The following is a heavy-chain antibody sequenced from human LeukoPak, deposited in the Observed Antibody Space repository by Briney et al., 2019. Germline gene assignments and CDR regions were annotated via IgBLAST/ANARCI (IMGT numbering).Heavy chain of an antibody. CDR3: ARTLRGYDILTGYYRFDP. J-gene: IGHJ5*02. Sequence: SETLSLTCTVSGGSLSSYYWSWIRQPPGKGLEWIGYIYYSGSTNYNPSLKSRVTISVDTSKNQFSLKLSSVTAADTAVYYCARTLRGYDILTGYYRFDPWGQGTLVTVSS. V-gene: IGHV4-59*01. CDR2: IYYSGST. D-gene: IGHD3-9*01. CDR1: GGSLSSYY.